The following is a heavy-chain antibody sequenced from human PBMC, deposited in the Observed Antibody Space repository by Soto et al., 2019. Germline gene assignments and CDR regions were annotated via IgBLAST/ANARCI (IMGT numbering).Heavy chain of an antibody. V-gene: IGHV1-69*13. CDR2: IIPISGTA. D-gene: IGHD3-3*01. J-gene: IGHJ4*02. CDR3: ARDGVLRFLEWSDY. CDR1: GGTFSSYA. Sequence: SVKVSCKASGGTFSSYAISWVRQAPGQGLEWMGGIIPISGTANYAQKFQGRVTITADESTSTAYMELSSLRSEDTAVYYCARDGVLRFLEWSDYWGQGTLVTVSS.